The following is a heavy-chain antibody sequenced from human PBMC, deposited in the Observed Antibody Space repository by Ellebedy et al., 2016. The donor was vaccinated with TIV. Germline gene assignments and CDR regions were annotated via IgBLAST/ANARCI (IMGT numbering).Heavy chain of an antibody. CDR2: IYPDDRT. V-gene: IGHV3-53*01. D-gene: IGHD3-3*01. J-gene: IGHJ4*02. CDR1: GFIVRAPY. Sequence: GGSLRLXCAASGFIVRAPYMSWVRQAPGKGLEWVSIIYPDDRTFYAGFARGRFSISRDKSKNTLYLQMNSLRADDTAVYYCARDSGFGVDTPYWGQGTPVTVSS. CDR3: ARDSGFGVDTPY.